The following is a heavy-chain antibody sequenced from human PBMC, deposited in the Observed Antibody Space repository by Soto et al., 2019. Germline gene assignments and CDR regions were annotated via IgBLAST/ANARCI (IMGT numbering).Heavy chain of an antibody. V-gene: IGHV4-59*01. Sequence: SETLSLTCTVSGGSISSYYWSWIRQPPGKGLEWIGYIYYSGSTNYNPSLKSRVTISVDTSKNQFSLRLSSVTAADTAVYYCARVDYYDSSGYYDYWGQGTLVTVSS. CDR2: IYYSGST. J-gene: IGHJ4*02. CDR1: GGSISSYY. D-gene: IGHD3-22*01. CDR3: ARVDYYDSSGYYDY.